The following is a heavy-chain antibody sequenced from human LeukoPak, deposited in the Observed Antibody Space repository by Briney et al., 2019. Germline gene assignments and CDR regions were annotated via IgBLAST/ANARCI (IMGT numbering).Heavy chain of an antibody. CDR3: ARTGPYSSGSYDAFDI. J-gene: IGHJ3*02. V-gene: IGHV3-66*01. Sequence: GGSLRLSCAASGFTVSSNYMSWVRQAPGKGLEWVSVIYSGGSTYYADSVKGRFTISRHNSKNTLYLQMNSLRAEDTAVYYCARTGPYSSGSYDAFDIWGQGTMVTVSS. CDR1: GFTVSSNY. CDR2: IYSGGST. D-gene: IGHD3-22*01.